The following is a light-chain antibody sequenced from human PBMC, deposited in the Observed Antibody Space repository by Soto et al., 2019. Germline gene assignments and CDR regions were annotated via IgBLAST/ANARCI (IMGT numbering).Light chain of an antibody. V-gene: IGKV3-11*01. CDR1: QSVSSY. Sequence: EIVLTQSPATLSLSPGERATLSCRASQSVSSYFASYHQKPGQDPRLLIYDASNRATGIPPSFSGSGSGTDVTLTISSLGPEDFSVYYCQQRSDWPPLTFGGGTKVEIK. CDR2: DAS. J-gene: IGKJ4*01. CDR3: QQRSDWPPLT.